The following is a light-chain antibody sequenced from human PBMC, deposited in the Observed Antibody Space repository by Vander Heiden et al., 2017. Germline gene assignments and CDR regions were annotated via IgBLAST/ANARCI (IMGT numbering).Light chain of an antibody. CDR3: QQSDITPRT. J-gene: IGKJ4*01. CDR1: QSISSY. Sequence: DIQMTQSPSSLSASVGDRVTITCRASQSISSYLNWYQRKSGKAPKLLIYAASNLQSGVPSRFSGSGSGTDFTLTISSLQPEDFATYFCQQSDITPRTFGGGTKVEI. CDR2: AAS. V-gene: IGKV1-39*01.